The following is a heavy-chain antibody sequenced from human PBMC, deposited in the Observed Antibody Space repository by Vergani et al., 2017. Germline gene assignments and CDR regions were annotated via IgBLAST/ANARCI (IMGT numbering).Heavy chain of an antibody. CDR2: IWYAGSKK. J-gene: IGHJ5*02. CDR3: ARDGDFWSAYFSSTNWFDP. CDR1: GFTFSTYG. V-gene: IGHV3-33*01. Sequence: QVQLVESGGGVVQPGRSLRLSCAASGFTFSTYGMHWVRQAPGKGLEWVAVIWYAGSKKYYGDSVKGRFTISRDNSKNTLYLQMNSLSAEDTAVYYCARDGDFWSAYFSSTNWFDPWGQGTLVTVSS. D-gene: IGHD3-3*01.